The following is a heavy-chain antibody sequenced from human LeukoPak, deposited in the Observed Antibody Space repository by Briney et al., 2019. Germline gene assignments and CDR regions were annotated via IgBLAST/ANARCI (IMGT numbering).Heavy chain of an antibody. CDR1: GFTFTTYS. Sequence: GGSLRLSCAASGFTFTTYSMNWVRQAPGKGLEWVSSISSSSGYIYYADSVKGRFTISRDNAKSSLYLQLNSLRAEDTAVYYCARDSRGGYHRIGYFDYWGQGTLVTVSS. CDR2: ISSSSGYI. D-gene: IGHD3-22*01. V-gene: IGHV3-21*01. J-gene: IGHJ4*02. CDR3: ARDSRGGYHRIGYFDY.